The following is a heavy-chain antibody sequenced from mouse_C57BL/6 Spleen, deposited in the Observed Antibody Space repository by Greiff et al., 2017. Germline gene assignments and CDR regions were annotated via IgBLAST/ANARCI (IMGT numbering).Heavy chain of an antibody. J-gene: IGHJ2*01. CDR1: GYTFTSYW. D-gene: IGHD1-1*01. Sequence: VQLQQSGAELVKPGASVKLSCKASGYTFTSYWMHWVKQRPGRGLEWIGRIVPNSGGTKYNEKFKSKATLTVDKPSSTAYMQLSSLTSEDSAVYYCARTLITTVVAPFDDWGQGTTLTVSS. V-gene: IGHV1-72*01. CDR3: ARTLITTVVAPFDD. CDR2: IVPNSGGT.